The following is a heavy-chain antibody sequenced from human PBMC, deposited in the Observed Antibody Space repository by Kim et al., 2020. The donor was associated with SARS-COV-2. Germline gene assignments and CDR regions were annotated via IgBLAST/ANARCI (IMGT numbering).Heavy chain of an antibody. Sequence: ASVKVSCKASGYTFTGYYMHWVRQAPGQGLEWMGRINPNSGGTNYAQKFQGRVTMTRDTSISTAYMELSRLRSDDTAVYYCARGLFYYDFWSGYPPSLDQYGMDVWGQGTTVTVSS. CDR2: INPNSGGT. V-gene: IGHV1-2*06. D-gene: IGHD3-3*01. CDR3: ARGLFYYDFWSGYPPSLDQYGMDV. CDR1: GYTFTGYY. J-gene: IGHJ6*02.